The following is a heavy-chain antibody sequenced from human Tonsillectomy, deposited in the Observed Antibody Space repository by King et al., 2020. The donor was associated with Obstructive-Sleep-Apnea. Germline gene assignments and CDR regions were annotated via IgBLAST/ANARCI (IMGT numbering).Heavy chain of an antibody. CDR3: ARTPPYSANYHSPVEEGYFFAMDV. CDR2: IYYSGST. CDR1: GDSISSGGHY. V-gene: IGHV4-31*03. J-gene: IGHJ6*02. D-gene: IGHD4/OR15-4a*01. Sequence: MQLQESGPGLVKPSQTLSLTCSVSGDSISSGGHYWSWIRQHPGKGLEWIGSIYYSGSTYYNPSLKSRVTISIDTSESQFSLKLSSVTAADTAVYYCARTPPYSANYHSPVEEGYFFAMDVWGQGTTVTVSS.